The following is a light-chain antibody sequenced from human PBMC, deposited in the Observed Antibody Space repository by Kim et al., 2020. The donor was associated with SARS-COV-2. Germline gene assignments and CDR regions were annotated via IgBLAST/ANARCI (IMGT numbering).Light chain of an antibody. J-gene: IGLJ1*01. Sequence: QSVTISCTGGSSNSGAGYDVQWYQQLPGTAPKLLIYGNSNRPSGVPDRFSGSKSGTSASLAITGLQAEDEADYYCQSYDSSLSGYVFGTGTKVTVL. CDR3: QSYDSSLSGYV. CDR2: GNS. CDR1: SSNSGAGYD. V-gene: IGLV1-40*01.